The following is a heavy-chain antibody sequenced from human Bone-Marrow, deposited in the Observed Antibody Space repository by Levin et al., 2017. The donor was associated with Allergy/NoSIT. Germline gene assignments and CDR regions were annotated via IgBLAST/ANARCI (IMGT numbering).Heavy chain of an antibody. Sequence: EASVKVSCAASGFTFSNYNMNWVRQAPGKGLEWVAYISSSTFTIYYADSVRGRFTISRDNAKNSLYLQMNSLRDDDTAVYYCARDGQTWYYFDHWGQGTLVSVSS. D-gene: IGHD2-8*02. V-gene: IGHV3-48*02. CDR3: ARDGQTWYYFDH. CDR1: GFTFSNYN. CDR2: ISSSTFTI. J-gene: IGHJ4*02.